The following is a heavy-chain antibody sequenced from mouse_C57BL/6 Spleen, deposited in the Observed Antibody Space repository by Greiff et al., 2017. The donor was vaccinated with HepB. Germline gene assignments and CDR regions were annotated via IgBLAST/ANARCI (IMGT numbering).Heavy chain of an antibody. CDR3: AREGDYDGSSYGYFDV. D-gene: IGHD1-1*01. Sequence: EVQLQQSGPGLVKPSQSLSLTCSVTGYSITSGYYWNWIRQFPGNKLEWMGYISYDGSNNYNPSLKNRISITRDTSKNQFFLKLNSVTTEDTATYDCAREGDYDGSSYGYFDVWGTGTTVTVSS. CDR2: ISYDGSN. V-gene: IGHV3-6*01. CDR1: GYSITSGYY. J-gene: IGHJ1*03.